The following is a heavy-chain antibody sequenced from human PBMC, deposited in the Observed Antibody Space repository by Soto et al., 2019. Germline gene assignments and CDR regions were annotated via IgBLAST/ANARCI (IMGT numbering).Heavy chain of an antibody. V-gene: IGHV3-48*03. Sequence: GGSLRLSCAASGVTFSSYEMNWVRQAPGKGLEWVSYISSSGSTIYYADSVKGRFTISRDNAKNSLYLQMNSLRAEDTAVYYCARDPHGGNRRDHFDYWGQGTLVTVSS. CDR2: ISSSGSTI. J-gene: IGHJ4*02. D-gene: IGHD2-15*01. CDR1: GVTFSSYE. CDR3: ARDPHGGNRRDHFDY.